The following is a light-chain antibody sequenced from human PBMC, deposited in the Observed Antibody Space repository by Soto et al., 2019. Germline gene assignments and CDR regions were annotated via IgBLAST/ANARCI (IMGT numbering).Light chain of an antibody. Sequence: DIQMTQSPSTLSASVGDRGTITCRASQSMTYWLAWYQQKPGKAPKLLIYDASSLESGVPSRFSGSGSGTEFTLTISSLQPDDFATYFCQQYYSYSTFGQGTKVEIK. CDR2: DAS. J-gene: IGKJ1*01. CDR3: QQYYSYST. CDR1: QSMTYW. V-gene: IGKV1-5*01.